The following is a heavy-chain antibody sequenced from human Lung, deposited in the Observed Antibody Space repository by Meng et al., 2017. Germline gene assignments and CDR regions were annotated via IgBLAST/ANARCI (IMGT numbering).Heavy chain of an antibody. CDR3: AKALGWGSSPDY. J-gene: IGHJ4*02. Sequence: QVQLVQSGADVKKPGASVKVSCKASGYTSTAYYIHWVRQDPGQGLEWMGRINPNSGGTNFAQKFQGRVIMTRDTSISTAYMELSSLGFDDTAVYYCAKALGWGSSPDYWGQGILVTVSS. CDR1: GYTSTAYY. D-gene: IGHD2-21*01. V-gene: IGHV1-2*06. CDR2: INPNSGGT.